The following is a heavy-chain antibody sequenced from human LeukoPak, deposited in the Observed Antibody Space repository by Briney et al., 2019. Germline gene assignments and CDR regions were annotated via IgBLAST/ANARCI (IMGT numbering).Heavy chain of an antibody. CDR1: GGSISSGGYY. J-gene: IGHJ4*02. D-gene: IGHD3-3*02. CDR3: ARRVGAFPTYYFDY. CDR2: ICYNGRI. Sequence: PSETLSLTCAVSGGSISSGGYYWSWIRQHPGKGLEWIGYICYNGRINYNPSLKSRIAISVDTSKNQFSLKLSSVTAADTAVYYCARRVGAFPTYYFDYWGQGTRVTVSS. V-gene: IGHV4-31*11.